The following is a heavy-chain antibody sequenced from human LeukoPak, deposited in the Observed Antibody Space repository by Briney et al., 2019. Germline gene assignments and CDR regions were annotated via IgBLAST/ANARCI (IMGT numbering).Heavy chain of an antibody. CDR3: ARVAAIAAAFPGEIDY. CDR2: VNRSGST. D-gene: IGHD6-6*01. V-gene: IGHV4-34*01. Sequence: SETLSLTCAVYGGSFSGYYWSWIRQPPGKGLEWIGEVNRSGSTTYNPSLKRRVTISVDTSKNQFSLKLNSVTAADTAVYYCARVAAIAAAFPGEIDYWGQGTLVTVSS. CDR1: GGSFSGYY. J-gene: IGHJ4*02.